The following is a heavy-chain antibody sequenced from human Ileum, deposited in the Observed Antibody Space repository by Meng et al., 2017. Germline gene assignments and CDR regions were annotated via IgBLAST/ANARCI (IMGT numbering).Heavy chain of an antibody. D-gene: IGHD1-1*01. Sequence: GESLKISCAGSRFTFNNYAMNWVRQAPGKGLEWVSAISSSGGSTHYADSVKGRFTISRDNSKNTLYLQMNSLRAEDTAVYYCAKDTLGWSDVSRYFDYWGQGTLVTVSS. CDR1: RFTFNNYA. CDR2: ISSSGGST. V-gene: IGHV3-23*01. J-gene: IGHJ4*02. CDR3: AKDTLGWSDVSRYFDY.